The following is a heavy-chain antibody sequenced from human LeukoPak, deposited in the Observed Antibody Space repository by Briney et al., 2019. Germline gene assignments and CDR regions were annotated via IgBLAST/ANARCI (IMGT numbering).Heavy chain of an antibody. D-gene: IGHD5-12*01. CDR3: ARDIYRASGYDLGYWFDP. J-gene: IGHJ5*02. V-gene: IGHV4-59*01. CDR1: GGSISSYY. Sequence: SETLSLTCTVSGGSISSYYWSWIRQPPGKGLEWIGYIYYSGSTNYNPSLKSRVTISVDTSKNQFSLKLSSVTAADTAVYYCARDIYRASGYDLGYWFDPWGQGTLVTVSS. CDR2: IYYSGST.